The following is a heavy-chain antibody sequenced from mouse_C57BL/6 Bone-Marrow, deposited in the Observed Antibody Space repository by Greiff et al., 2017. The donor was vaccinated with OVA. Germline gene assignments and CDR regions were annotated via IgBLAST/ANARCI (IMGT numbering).Heavy chain of an antibody. CDR3: ARERDFYLRYFDV. D-gene: IGHD2-1*01. CDR2: VTMYSDAT. Sequence: LQQSGAELVRPWSSVKLSCKDSYFAFMASAMHWVKQRPGHGLEWMGSVTMYSDATDYIENFQGKATLTANTSSSTAYMELSSLTSEDSAVYYCARERDFYLRYFDVWGTGTTGTVSS. CDR1: YFAFMASA. V-gene: IGHV1-49*01. J-gene: IGHJ1*03.